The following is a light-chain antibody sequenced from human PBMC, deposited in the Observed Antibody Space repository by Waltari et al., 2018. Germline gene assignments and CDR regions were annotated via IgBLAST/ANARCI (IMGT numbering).Light chain of an antibody. J-gene: IGKJ1*01. Sequence: DIVMTQSPDSLAVSLGERATIHSKSSHSVLYRSNNKNYLAWFQQKPGQPPRLLIYWASTRESGVPDRFSGSGSGTDFTLTVSSLQAEDVAVYYCQQYYSSPRTFGQGTKVEIK. CDR3: QQYYSSPRT. CDR1: HSVLYRSNNKNY. CDR2: WAS. V-gene: IGKV4-1*01.